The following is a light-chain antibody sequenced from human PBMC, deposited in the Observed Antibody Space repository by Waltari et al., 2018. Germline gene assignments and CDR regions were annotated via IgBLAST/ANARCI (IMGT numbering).Light chain of an antibody. J-gene: IGLJ3*02. V-gene: IGLV1-44*01. CDR2: RVN. CDR3: AVWDDSLNGWV. Sequence: QSVLTQSPSASGTPGQRATISCSGSDSNIGGNFVHWYQQFPGTAPKLLIHRVNQRPSGVPDRFSGSKSGTSASLAISGLQSEDEALYFCAVWDDSLNGWVFGGGTKVTVL. CDR1: DSNIGGNF.